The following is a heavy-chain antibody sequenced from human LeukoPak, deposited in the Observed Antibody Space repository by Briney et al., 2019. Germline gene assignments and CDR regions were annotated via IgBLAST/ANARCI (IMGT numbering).Heavy chain of an antibody. V-gene: IGHV4-38-2*02. CDR2: IYNIGTT. CDR1: GYSISTGYY. D-gene: IGHD3-22*01. Sequence: SETLSLTCTVSGYSISTGYYWGWIRQPPGKGLEWIGTIYNIGTTYYNPSLKSRVTMSVDTSKNQFSLKLSSVTAADTAVYYCARLYYDSSGYSWFDPWGQGTLVTVSS. J-gene: IGHJ5*02. CDR3: ARLYYDSSGYSWFDP.